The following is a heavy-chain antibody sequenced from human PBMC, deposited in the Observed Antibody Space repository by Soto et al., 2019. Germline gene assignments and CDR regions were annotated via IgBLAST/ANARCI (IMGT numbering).Heavy chain of an antibody. CDR3: ARDTGVQFLMDV. D-gene: IGHD1-1*01. Sequence: SETLSLTCTVSGVSISSGDYYWSWIRQPPGKGLEWIGYIYYSGSTYYNPSLKSRVTISVDTSKNQFSLKLSSVTAADTAVYYCARDTGVQFLMDVWGQGTTVTVSS. CDR1: GVSISSGDYY. V-gene: IGHV4-30-4*01. CDR2: IYYSGST. J-gene: IGHJ6*02.